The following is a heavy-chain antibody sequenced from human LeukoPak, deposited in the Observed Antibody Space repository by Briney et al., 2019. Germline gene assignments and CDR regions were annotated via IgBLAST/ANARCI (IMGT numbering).Heavy chain of an antibody. CDR3: ATSRSIAAADPHY. V-gene: IGHV1-69*13. J-gene: IGHJ4*02. CDR2: INPIFGTA. Sequence: SVKVSCKASGGTFSSYAISWVRQAPGQGLEWMGGINPIFGTANYAQKFQGRVTITADESTSTAYMELSSLRSDDTAVYYCATSRSIAAADPHYWGQGTLVTVSS. D-gene: IGHD6-13*01. CDR1: GGTFSSYA.